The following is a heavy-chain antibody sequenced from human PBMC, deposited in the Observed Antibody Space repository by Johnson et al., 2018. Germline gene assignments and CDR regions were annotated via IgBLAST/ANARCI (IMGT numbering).Heavy chain of an antibody. J-gene: IGHJ6*02. D-gene: IGHD3-22*01. Sequence: VQLVESGGGVVQPGRSLRLSCAASGFTFSTYGMHWVRQAPGKGLEWVALISYDGSDKYYADPVKGRFTISRDNSKNTPSFQMNSLRAEDTAGYYCAKGRYDYDSSGYYGMDVWGQGTTVSVSS. V-gene: IGHV3-30*18. CDR3: AKGRYDYDSSGYYGMDV. CDR1: GFTFSTYG. CDR2: ISYDGSDK.